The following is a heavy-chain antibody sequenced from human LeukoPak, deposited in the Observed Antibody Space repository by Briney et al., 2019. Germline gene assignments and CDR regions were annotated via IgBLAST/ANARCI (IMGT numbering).Heavy chain of an antibody. Sequence: PGGSLRLSCAVYGFTFSSYSMNWVRQAAGKGLEWVSYISSSVSTIYYADSVKGRFTISRDNAKTSLYLQVNSLRAEDTAVYYCAELGITMIGGVWGKGTTVTISS. V-gene: IGHV3-48*04. D-gene: IGHD3-10*02. J-gene: IGHJ6*04. CDR1: GFTFSSYS. CDR2: ISSSVSTI. CDR3: AELGITMIGGV.